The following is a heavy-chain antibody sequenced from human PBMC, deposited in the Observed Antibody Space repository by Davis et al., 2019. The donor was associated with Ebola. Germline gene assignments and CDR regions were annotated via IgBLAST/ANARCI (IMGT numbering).Heavy chain of an antibody. V-gene: IGHV1-69*02. CDR2: IITILGMA. D-gene: IGHD3-22*01. J-gene: IGHJ3*02. CDR1: GGTFSSYT. Sequence: SVKVSCKASGGTFSSYTIRWVRQAPGQGLEWMGRIITILGMANYAQKFQGRVTITADKSTSTAYMELSSLRSDDTAVYYCARVPDYYSDSSAYAFDIWGQGTMVTVSS. CDR3: ARVPDYYSDSSAYAFDI.